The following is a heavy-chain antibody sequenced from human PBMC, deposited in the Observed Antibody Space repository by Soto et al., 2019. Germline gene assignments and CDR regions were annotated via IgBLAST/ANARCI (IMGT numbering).Heavy chain of an antibody. CDR2: IIPIFGTA. V-gene: IGHV1-69*06. J-gene: IGHJ4*02. D-gene: IGHD2-15*01. Sequence: SVKVSCKASGGTFSSYAISWVRQAPGQGLEWMGGIIPIFGTANYAQKFQGRVTITADKSTSTAYMELSSLRSEDTAVYYCARVGPYCSGGSCYYYWGQGTLVTVSS. CDR1: GGTFSSYA. CDR3: ARVGPYCSGGSCYYY.